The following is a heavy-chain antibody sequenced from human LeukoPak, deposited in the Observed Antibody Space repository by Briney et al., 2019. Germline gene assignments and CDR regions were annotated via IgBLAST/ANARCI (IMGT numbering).Heavy chain of an antibody. J-gene: IGHJ4*02. CDR1: GFSVSSNY. CDR2: IYSDETT. V-gene: IGHV3-53*01. CDR3: ARHWEL. D-gene: IGHD1-26*01. Sequence: GGSLRLSCAASGFSVSSNYMSWVRQAPGKGLEWVALIYSDETTYYADSVKGRFTISRDNSKSTLYLQMNSLRAEDTDVYYCARHWELRGQGTLVTVSS.